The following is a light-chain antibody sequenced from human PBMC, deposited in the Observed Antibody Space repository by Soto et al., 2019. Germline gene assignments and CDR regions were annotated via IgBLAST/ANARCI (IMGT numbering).Light chain of an antibody. J-gene: IGLJ3*02. CDR1: SSDIGGYNF. CDR3: SSYAGTNNLGV. CDR2: EVN. V-gene: IGLV2-8*01. Sequence: QSALTQPPSASGSPGQSVTISCTGTSSDIGGYNFVSWYQQHPGKAPKLIIYEVNKRPSGVPDRFSGSKSGNTASLTVSGLQADDEGDYYCSSYAGTNNLGVFGGGTKETVL.